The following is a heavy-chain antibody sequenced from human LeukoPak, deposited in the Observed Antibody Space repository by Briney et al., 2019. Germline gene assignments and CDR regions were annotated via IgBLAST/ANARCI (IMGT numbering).Heavy chain of an antibody. CDR2: IKQDGSEK. CDR3: ARDAHYYDSSGYFRAPFDY. J-gene: IGHJ4*02. V-gene: IGHV3-7*01. Sequence: GGSLRLSCDTSGFTFRVFWMSWVRQAPGKGLEWVATIKQDGSEKYYLDSVKGRFTISRDNAQNSLYLQMNSLRAEDTAVYYCARDAHYYDSSGYFRAPFDYWGQGTLVTVSS. D-gene: IGHD3-22*01. CDR1: GFTFRVFW.